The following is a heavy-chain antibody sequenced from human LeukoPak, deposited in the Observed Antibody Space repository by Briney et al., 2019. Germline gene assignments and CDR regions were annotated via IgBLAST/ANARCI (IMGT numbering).Heavy chain of an antibody. D-gene: IGHD5-18*01. V-gene: IGHV3-53*01. CDR2: IYSGGST. CDR1: GFTVSSNY. Sequence: QAGGSLRLSCAASGFTVSSNYMSWVRQAPGKGLEWVSVIYSGGSTYYADSVKGRFTISRDNSKNTLYLQMNSLRAEDTAVYYCARDLAMVTAFDIWGQGTMVTVSS. CDR3: ARDLAMVTAFDI. J-gene: IGHJ3*02.